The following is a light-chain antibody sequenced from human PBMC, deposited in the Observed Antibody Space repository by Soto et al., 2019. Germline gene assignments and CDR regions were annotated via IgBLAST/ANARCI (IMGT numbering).Light chain of an antibody. Sequence: QSALTQPASVSGSPGQSITISCTGTSSDVGSYNLVSWYQQHPGKAPKLMVHEGSKRPSGVSNRFSGSKSGNTASLTISGLQAEDEADYYCCSYAGSNTYVFRTGTKLT. CDR3: CSYAGSNTYV. CDR2: EGS. V-gene: IGLV2-23*01. J-gene: IGLJ1*01. CDR1: SSDVGSYNL.